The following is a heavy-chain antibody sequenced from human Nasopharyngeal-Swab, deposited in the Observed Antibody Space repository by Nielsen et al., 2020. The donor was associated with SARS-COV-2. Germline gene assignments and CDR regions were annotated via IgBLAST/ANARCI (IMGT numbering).Heavy chain of an antibody. J-gene: IGHJ6*02. CDR2: ISSSSSYI. V-gene: IGHV3-21*01. D-gene: IGHD2-2*01. CDR3: ARGQYCSSTSCYARGYYYYYGMDV. CDR1: GFIFSSYS. Sequence: GSPRLSCAASGFIFSSYSMNWVRQAPGKGLEWVSSISSSSSYIYYADSVKGRFTISRDNAKNSLYLQMNSLRAEDTAVYYCARGQYCSSTSCYARGYYYYYGMDVWGQGTTVTVSS.